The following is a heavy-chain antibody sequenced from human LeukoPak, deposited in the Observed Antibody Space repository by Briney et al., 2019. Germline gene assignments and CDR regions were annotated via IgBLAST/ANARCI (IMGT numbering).Heavy chain of an antibody. D-gene: IGHD4-17*01. CDR3: ARGTMTTVTYYFDY. J-gene: IGHJ4*02. Sequence: SETLSLTCAVYGGPFSGYYWSWIRQPPGKGLEWIGEINHSGSTNYNPSLKSRVTISVDTSKNQFSLKLSSVTAADTAVYYCARGTMTTVTYYFDYWGQGTLVTVSS. CDR2: INHSGST. CDR1: GGPFSGYY. V-gene: IGHV4-34*01.